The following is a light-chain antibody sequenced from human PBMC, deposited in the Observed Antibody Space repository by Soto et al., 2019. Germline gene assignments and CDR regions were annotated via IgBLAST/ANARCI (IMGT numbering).Light chain of an antibody. CDR2: GAS. CDR1: QSVTNSY. Sequence: EIVMTQSPVTLSVSPGERATLSWRASQSVTNSYLAWYQQKPGQAPRLLIFGASTRAAGIPARFSGSGSGTEFILTISGLEPEDSGIYHCHQHGGSPETFGQGTKV. V-gene: IGKV3-20*01. J-gene: IGKJ1*01. CDR3: HQHGGSPET.